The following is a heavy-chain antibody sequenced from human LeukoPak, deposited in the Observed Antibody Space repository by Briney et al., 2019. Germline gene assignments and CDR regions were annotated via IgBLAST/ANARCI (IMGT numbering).Heavy chain of an antibody. J-gene: IGHJ6*03. CDR2: ISGSGAST. CDR3: AKRPPLYYDILTGYYTDYYYMDV. D-gene: IGHD3-9*01. Sequence: PGGSLRLSCVVSGFTFSDYAMSWVRQAPGKGLEWVSAISGSGASTIYADSVRGRFTISRDNSKNTLYLQMDSLRAEDTAVYYCAKRPPLYYDILTGYYTDYYYMDVWGKGTTVTISS. V-gene: IGHV3-23*01. CDR1: GFTFSDYA.